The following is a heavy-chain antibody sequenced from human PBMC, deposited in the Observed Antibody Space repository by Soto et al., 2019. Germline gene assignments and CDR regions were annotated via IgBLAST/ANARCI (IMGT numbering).Heavy chain of an antibody. Sequence: QVELQESGPRLVKSSGTLSLTCEVSSGSISTGNWWSWVRQPPGKGLEWIGDIYYTGATNYNPSLKSRVTMTIDKSKDQFSLILTSATAADTAVYYCTRVFSSGSGWMYYFDFWGQGILVSVSS. CDR2: IYYTGAT. D-gene: IGHD6-25*01. CDR1: SGSISTGNW. J-gene: IGHJ4*02. V-gene: IGHV4-4*02. CDR3: TRVFSSGSGWMYYFDF.